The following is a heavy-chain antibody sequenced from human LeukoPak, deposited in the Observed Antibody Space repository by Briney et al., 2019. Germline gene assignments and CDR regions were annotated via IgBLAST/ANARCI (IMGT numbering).Heavy chain of an antibody. Sequence: PGGSLRLSCAASGFTFSTYAMSWVRQAPGKGLEWVSTISGSGANTYYADSVKGRFTISRDNSKNTLYLQMNSLRAEDMAVYYCAKDRRWELLLDYWGQGTLVTVSS. J-gene: IGHJ4*02. D-gene: IGHD1-26*01. CDR3: AKDRRWELLLDY. V-gene: IGHV3-23*01. CDR2: ISGSGANT. CDR1: GFTFSTYA.